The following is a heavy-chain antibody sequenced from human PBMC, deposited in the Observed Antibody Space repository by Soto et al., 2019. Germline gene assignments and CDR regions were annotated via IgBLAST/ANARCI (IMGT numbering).Heavy chain of an antibody. V-gene: IGHV3-23*01. CDR2: ISDGGDLT. D-gene: IGHD3-10*01. J-gene: IGHJ3*02. Sequence: LRLSCAASGFAFSSHPMSWVRQAPEKGLEWVAGISDGGDLTYNADSVRGRFTISRDNSRNTIYLQMNSLRAEDTAVYYCARRVIGSSRAFDIWGQGTMVTVSS. CDR1: GFAFSSHP. CDR3: ARRVIGSSRAFDI.